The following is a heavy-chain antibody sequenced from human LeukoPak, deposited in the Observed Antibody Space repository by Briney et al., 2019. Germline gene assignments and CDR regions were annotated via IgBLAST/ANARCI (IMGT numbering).Heavy chain of an antibody. D-gene: IGHD5-24*01. CDR3: ARDGWLQLHAFDI. J-gene: IGHJ3*02. Sequence: PRASVKVSCKASGGTFSSYGISWVRQAPGQGLEWMGGIIPIFGRAKYAQKFQGRVTITADESTSTAYMEVNSLRSEDTAVYYCARDGWLQLHAFDIWGQGTMVTVSS. CDR1: GGTFSSYG. CDR2: IIPIFGRA. V-gene: IGHV1-69*13.